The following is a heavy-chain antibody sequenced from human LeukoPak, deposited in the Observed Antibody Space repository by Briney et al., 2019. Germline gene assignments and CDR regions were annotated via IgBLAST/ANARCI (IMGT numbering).Heavy chain of an antibody. J-gene: IGHJ4*02. Sequence: PSETLSLTCTVSGVSISSTSFYWGWIRQPPGKGLEWVGSINYSGSTYYNPSLKSRVTISVDTSKNRFSLKLSSVTAADTAVYYCARHPGGVQGVPYYFDCWGQGTLVTVSS. CDR2: INYSGST. D-gene: IGHD3-10*01. CDR1: GVSISSTSFY. V-gene: IGHV4-39*01. CDR3: ARHPGGVQGVPYYFDC.